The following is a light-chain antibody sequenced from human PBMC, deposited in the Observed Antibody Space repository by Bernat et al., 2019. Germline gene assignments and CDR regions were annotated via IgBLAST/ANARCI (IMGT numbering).Light chain of an antibody. CDR1: QSITNY. V-gene: IGKV1-39*01. J-gene: IGKJ4*01. CDR2: AAS. Sequence: DIQMTPSPSSLSASVGDRVIVSCRASQSITNYLNWYQHRPGKAPKLLIYAASILQSGVPSSFSGRGSGTDFTLTISSLQPEDFATYYCQQSYSMPRTFGGGTKVEI. CDR3: QQSYSMPRT.